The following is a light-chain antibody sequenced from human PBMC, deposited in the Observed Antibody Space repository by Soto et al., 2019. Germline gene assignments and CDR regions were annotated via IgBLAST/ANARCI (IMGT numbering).Light chain of an antibody. V-gene: IGKV1-39*01. Sequence: DIQMTQSPSSLSASVGDRVTITCLASQSISRYLNWYQQKPGKAPKLLIYAASSLQSGVPSRFSGSGSGTDFTLTISSLQPEDSATYYCQQRSSAPSFGGGTKVEIK. J-gene: IGKJ4*01. CDR3: QQRSSAPS. CDR1: QSISRY. CDR2: AAS.